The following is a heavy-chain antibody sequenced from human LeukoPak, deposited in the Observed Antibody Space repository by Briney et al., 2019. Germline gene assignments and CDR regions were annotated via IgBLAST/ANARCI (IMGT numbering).Heavy chain of an antibody. Sequence: GGSLRLSCAASGFTFSSYSMNWIRQAPGKGLEWVSYISSTSSTTHYADSVKGRFTISRDNAENSLYLQMNSLRAEDTAFYYCAHGVYYFDYWGQGTLVTVSS. CDR3: AHGVYYFDY. CDR2: ISSTSSTT. V-gene: IGHV3-48*04. D-gene: IGHD3-16*01. CDR1: GFTFSSYS. J-gene: IGHJ4*02.